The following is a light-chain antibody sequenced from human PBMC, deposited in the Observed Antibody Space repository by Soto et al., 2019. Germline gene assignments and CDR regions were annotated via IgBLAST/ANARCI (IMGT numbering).Light chain of an antibody. Sequence: QSVLTQPPSASGTPGQRVTISYSGSRSNIGTNTVTWYQQLPGTAPKLLIYSDNQRPSGVPDRFSGSKSGTSASLAISALQSDDEATYYCAAWDVRFVVFGGGTKVTVL. CDR1: RSNIGTNT. V-gene: IGLV1-44*01. CDR3: AAWDVRFVV. J-gene: IGLJ2*01. CDR2: SDN.